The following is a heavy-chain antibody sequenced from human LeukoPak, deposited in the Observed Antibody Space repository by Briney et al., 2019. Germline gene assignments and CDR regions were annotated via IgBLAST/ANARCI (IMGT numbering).Heavy chain of an antibody. V-gene: IGHV3-7*04. CDR1: GFTFSSYW. J-gene: IGHJ4*02. D-gene: IGHD2-15*01. CDR2: MGQDGSAE. CDR3: ARLYCSGGGCYNYFDY. Sequence: PVGSLRLSCAASGFTFSSYWMSWVRQAPGRGLEWVANMGQDGSAEYYVDSVKGRFTISRDNAKNSLYLQMNSLRAEDTAVHYCARLYCSGGGCYNYFDYWGQGTLVTVSS.